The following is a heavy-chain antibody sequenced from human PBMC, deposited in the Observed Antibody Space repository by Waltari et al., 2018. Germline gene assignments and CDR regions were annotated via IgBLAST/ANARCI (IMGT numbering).Heavy chain of an antibody. Sequence: EVQLVESGGGLLQRGGSWRIPCAALGFTFGSYSLNWAGQAPGNGLEWVSYISSSSSTIYYADSVKGRFTISRDNAKNSLYLQMNSLRAEDTAVYYCAREDVYSGYGYWGQGTLVTVSS. V-gene: IGHV3-48*01. CDR3: AREDVYSGYGY. J-gene: IGHJ4*02. D-gene: IGHD5-12*01. CDR1: GFTFGSYS. CDR2: ISSSSSTI.